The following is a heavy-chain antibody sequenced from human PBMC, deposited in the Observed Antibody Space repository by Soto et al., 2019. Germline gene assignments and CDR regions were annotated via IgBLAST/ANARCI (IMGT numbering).Heavy chain of an antibody. V-gene: IGHV1-69*13. D-gene: IGHD1-26*01. CDR2: IIPIFGTA. CDR3: ARPRGSYYYYYGMDV. CDR1: GGTFSSYA. Sequence: ASVKVSCKASGGTFSSYAISWVRQAPGQGLEWMGGIIPIFGTANYAQKFQGRVTNTADESTSTAYMELSSLRSEDTAVYYCARPRGSYYYYYGMDVWGQGTTVTVSS. J-gene: IGHJ6*02.